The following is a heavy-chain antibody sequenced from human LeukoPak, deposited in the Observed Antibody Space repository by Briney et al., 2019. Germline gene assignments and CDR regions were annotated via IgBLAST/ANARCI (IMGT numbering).Heavy chain of an antibody. D-gene: IGHD3-22*01. J-gene: IGHJ3*02. CDR1: GYTFTGYY. Sequence: ASVRVSCKASGYTFTGYYMHWVRQAPGQGLEWMGWINPDSGGTNYAQKFQGRVTMTGDTSISTAYMELSRLRSDDTAVYYCARLDSSGYTDAFDIWGQETMVTVSS. CDR3: ARLDSSGYTDAFDI. V-gene: IGHV1-2*02. CDR2: INPDSGGT.